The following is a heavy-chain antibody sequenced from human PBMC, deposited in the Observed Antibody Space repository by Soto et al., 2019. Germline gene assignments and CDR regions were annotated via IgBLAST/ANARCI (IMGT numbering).Heavy chain of an antibody. CDR2: IKSKVDGGTA. Sequence: PGGSLRLSCEASGFTFSNAWMNWVRQGPGKGLEWLGRIKSKVDGGTADYVAATKGRFSISRDDLKNMLYLQMNSLKPGDTAVYYCTTLSYLYYDGMDVWGQGTTVTVSS. CDR3: TTLSYLYYDGMDV. V-gene: IGHV3-15*01. J-gene: IGHJ6*02. CDR1: GFTFSNAW. D-gene: IGHD2-2*01.